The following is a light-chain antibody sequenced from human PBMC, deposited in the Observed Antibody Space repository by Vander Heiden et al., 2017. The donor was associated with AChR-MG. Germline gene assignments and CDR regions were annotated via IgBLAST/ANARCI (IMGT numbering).Light chain of an antibody. Sequence: DIVMTQSPDSLAVSLGERATINCKSSQTVLYNSNNRNYLAWYQQKAGQPPKLLIYWASTREYGVPDRFSGSGSGTDFTLTISSLQAEDVAVYYCQQDDSTPLTFGGGTKVEIK. CDR1: QTVLYNSNNRNY. V-gene: IGKV4-1*01. J-gene: IGKJ4*01. CDR3: QQDDSTPLT. CDR2: WAS.